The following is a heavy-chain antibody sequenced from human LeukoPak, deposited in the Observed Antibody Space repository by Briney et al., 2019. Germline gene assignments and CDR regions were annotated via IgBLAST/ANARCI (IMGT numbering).Heavy chain of an antibody. CDR2: TYYRSKWYN. D-gene: IGHD1/OR15-1a*01. J-gene: IGHJ4*02. Sequence: SQTLSPTCAISGDSVSSNIAAWNWIRQSPSRGLGWLGRTYYRSKWYNDYAVSVRGRITINPDTSKNQFSLQLSSVTPEDTAVYYCGRDVNTGLLQWGQGTLVTVSS. CDR1: GDSVSSNIAA. CDR3: GRDVNTGLLQ. V-gene: IGHV6-1*01.